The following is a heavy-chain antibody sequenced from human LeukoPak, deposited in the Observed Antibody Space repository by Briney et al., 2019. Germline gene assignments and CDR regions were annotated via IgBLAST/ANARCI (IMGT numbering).Heavy chain of an antibody. CDR3: ARHPGSRPITAMAPVNWFDP. Sequence: GASVKVSCKASGYTFTSYDINWVRQATGQGLEWMGWMNPNSGNTGYAQKFQGRVTITRNTSISTAYMELSSLRSEDTAVYYCARHPGSRPITAMAPVNWFDPWGQGTLVTVSS. V-gene: IGHV1-8*03. CDR2: MNPNSGNT. CDR1: GYTFTSYD. D-gene: IGHD5-18*01. J-gene: IGHJ5*02.